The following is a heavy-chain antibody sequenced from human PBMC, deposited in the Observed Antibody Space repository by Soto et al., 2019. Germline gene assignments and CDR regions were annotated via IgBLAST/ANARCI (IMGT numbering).Heavy chain of an antibody. V-gene: IGHV4-39*01. CDR1: CGSIISSSYY. J-gene: IGHJ5*02. D-gene: IGHD3-10*01. CDR2: IYYSGST. CDR3: ARLDYYGSGSYRTFDP. Sequence: SETLSLTCTFSCGSIISSSYYWGWIRQPPGKGLEWIGSIYYSGSTYYNPSLKSRVTISVDTSKNQFSLKLSSVTAADTAVYYCARLDYYGSGSYRTFDPWGQGTLVTVSS.